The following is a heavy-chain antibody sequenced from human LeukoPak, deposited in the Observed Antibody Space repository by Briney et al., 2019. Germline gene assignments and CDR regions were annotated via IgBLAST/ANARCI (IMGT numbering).Heavy chain of an antibody. CDR1: GGSISSGGYY. CDR3: ARVSVHTTYYYYGMDV. J-gene: IGHJ6*02. V-gene: IGHV4-31*03. Sequence: SQTLSLTCTVSGGSISSGGYYWSWIRQHPGKGLEWIGYIYYSGSTYYNPSLKSRVTISVDTSKNQFSLKLSSVTAADTAVYYCARVSVHTTYYYYGMDVWGQGTTVTVSS. CDR2: IYYSGST. D-gene: IGHD1-26*01.